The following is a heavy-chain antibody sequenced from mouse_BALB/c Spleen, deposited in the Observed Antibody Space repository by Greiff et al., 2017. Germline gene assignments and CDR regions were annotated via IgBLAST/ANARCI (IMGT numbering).Heavy chain of an antibody. CDR1: GFSLTSYG. CDR2: IWAGGST. V-gene: IGHV2-9*02. J-gene: IGHJ3*01. D-gene: IGHD4-1*01. Sequence: QVQLQQSGPGLVAPSQSLSITCTVSGFSLTSYGVHWVRQPPGKGLEWLGVIWAGGSTNYNSALMSRLSISKDNSKSQVFLKMKSLQTDDTAMYYCARDNWDGRFAYWGQGTLVTVSA. CDR3: ARDNWDGRFAY.